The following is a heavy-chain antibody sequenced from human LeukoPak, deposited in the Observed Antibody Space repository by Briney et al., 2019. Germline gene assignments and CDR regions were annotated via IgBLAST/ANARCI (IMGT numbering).Heavy chain of an antibody. V-gene: IGHV4-34*01. Sequence: SSETLSLTCAVYGGSFSGYYWSWIRQPPGKGLEWIGEINHSGSTSYNPSLKSRVTISVDTSKNQFSLKLSSVTAADTAVYYCARQHYDFWSGFSKGPYLDYWGQGTLVTVSS. CDR1: GGSFSGYY. CDR3: ARQHYDFWSGFSKGPYLDY. CDR2: INHSGST. J-gene: IGHJ4*02. D-gene: IGHD3-3*01.